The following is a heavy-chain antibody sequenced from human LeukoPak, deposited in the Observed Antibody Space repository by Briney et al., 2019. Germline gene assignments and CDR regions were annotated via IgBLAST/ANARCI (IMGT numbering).Heavy chain of an antibody. Sequence: ASVKVSCKVSGYTLTELSMHWVRQAPGKGLEWMGGFDPEDGETIYAQKFQGRVTMTEDTSTDTAYMELSSLRSEDTAVYYCATVWSSSSESPVFQHWGQGTLVTVSS. CDR2: FDPEDGET. CDR3: ATVWSSSSESPVFQH. J-gene: IGHJ1*01. CDR1: GYTLTELS. D-gene: IGHD6-6*01. V-gene: IGHV1-24*01.